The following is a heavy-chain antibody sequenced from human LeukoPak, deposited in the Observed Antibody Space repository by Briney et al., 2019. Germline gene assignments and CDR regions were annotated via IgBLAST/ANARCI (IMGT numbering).Heavy chain of an antibody. J-gene: IGHJ4*02. CDR3: ARGANWGSPDY. Sequence: SETLSLTCTVSGGSISSDYWSWIRQSPGKGLEWIEYIYYSGTTSYNPSLKSRVTISLDTSKNQFSLKLSSVTAADTAVYYCARGANWGSPDYWGQGTLVTVSS. V-gene: IGHV4-59*01. CDR1: GGSISSDY. CDR2: IYYSGTT. D-gene: IGHD7-27*01.